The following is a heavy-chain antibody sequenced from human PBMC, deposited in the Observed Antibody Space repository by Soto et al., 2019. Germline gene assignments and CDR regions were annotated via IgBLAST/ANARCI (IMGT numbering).Heavy chain of an antibody. D-gene: IGHD6-6*01. Sequence: QPLESGGGLVPPGESLRLSCAASGFTFSRHAMSLVRQAPGKGLEWVSVISGSDDSTYYADSVKGRFTIFRDNSKNTLYLQMNSLRAEDTAVYYCAKRSSSSTFDYWGQGTLVTVSS. CDR2: ISGSDDST. CDR3: AKRSSSSTFDY. V-gene: IGHV3-23*01. CDR1: GFTFSRHA. J-gene: IGHJ4*02.